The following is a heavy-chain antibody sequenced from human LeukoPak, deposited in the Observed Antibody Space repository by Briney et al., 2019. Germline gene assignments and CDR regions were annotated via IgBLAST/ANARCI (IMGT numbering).Heavy chain of an antibody. D-gene: IGHD3-22*01. Sequence: GGSLRLSCAASGFTFSRYAMHWVRQAPGKWLEWVSVIAYDGSNKYSADSLKGRFTISRDNSNNTVYLQMNSLRAEDTAIYYCAKYSRAGAYDRHNEIDYWGQGALVTVSS. V-gene: IGHV3-30*18. J-gene: IGHJ4*02. CDR2: IAYDGSNK. CDR1: GFTFSRYA. CDR3: AKYSRAGAYDRHNEIDY.